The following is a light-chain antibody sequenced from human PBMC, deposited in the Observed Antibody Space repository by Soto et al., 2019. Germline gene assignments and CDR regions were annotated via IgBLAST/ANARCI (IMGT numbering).Light chain of an antibody. Sequence: DIQMTQSPSSVSASVGDRITITCRASQSISNYLNWFQQKPMKAPKLLIYAASSLQGGVSSRFTGSGSGTDFTLTITTLQPEDFATYYCQQAYSAPWTFGQGTKVDNK. CDR1: QSISNY. J-gene: IGKJ1*01. V-gene: IGKV1-39*01. CDR3: QQAYSAPWT. CDR2: AAS.